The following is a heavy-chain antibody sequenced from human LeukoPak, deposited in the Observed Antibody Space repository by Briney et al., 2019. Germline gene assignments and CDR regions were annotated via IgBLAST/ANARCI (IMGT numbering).Heavy chain of an antibody. CDR2: IHYSGST. CDR1: GGSISSYY. Sequence: SETLSLTCTVSGGSISSYYWSWIRQPPGKGLEWIGYIHYSGSTNYNPSLKSRVTISVGTSKNQFSLKLSSVTAADTAVYYCARAASWDYYDSSGYFDYWGQGTLVTVSS. D-gene: IGHD3-22*01. V-gene: IGHV4-59*12. CDR3: ARAASWDYYDSSGYFDY. J-gene: IGHJ4*02.